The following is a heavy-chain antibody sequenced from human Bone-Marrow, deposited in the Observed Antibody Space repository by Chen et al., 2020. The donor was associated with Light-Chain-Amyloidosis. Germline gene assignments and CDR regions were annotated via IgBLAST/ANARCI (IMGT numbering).Heavy chain of an antibody. D-gene: IGHD4-17*01. CDR2: VKSYSNDT. CDR1: GYNFTRYS. Sequence: QVQLVQSGAELKKPGASVKVSCKASGYNFTRYSFSWVRQAPGQGLEWMGWVKSYSNDTRVSQKCHDRVILTSDISTSTVYMELRGLRSTDTARYDCARDLRERPTVFDFWGQGTLVTVSS. CDR3: ARDLRERPTVFDF. J-gene: IGHJ4*02. V-gene: IGHV1-18*01.